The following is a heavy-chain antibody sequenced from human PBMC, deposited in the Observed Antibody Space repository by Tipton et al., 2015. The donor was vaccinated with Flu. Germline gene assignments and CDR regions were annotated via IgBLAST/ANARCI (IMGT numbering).Heavy chain of an antibody. Sequence: TLSLTCNVSGGSISSGGDYWSWIRQHPGKGLEWIGGIYYSGSTYKNPSLTSRVTISVDRSKNQFSLNLKSVTAADTTVYYCARVFRRISVPFDYWGRGTLVTVSS. D-gene: IGHD3-3*02. CDR3: ARVFRRISVPFDY. CDR1: GGSISSGGDY. J-gene: IGHJ4*02. CDR2: IYYSGST. V-gene: IGHV4-31*03.